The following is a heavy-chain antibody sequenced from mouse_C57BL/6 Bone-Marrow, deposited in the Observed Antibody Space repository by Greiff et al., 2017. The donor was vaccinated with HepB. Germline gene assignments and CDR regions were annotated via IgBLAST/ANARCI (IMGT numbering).Heavy chain of an antibody. CDR1: GFTFSSYA. CDR3: TRVWYYGLYYYAMDY. Sequence: EVQRVESGEGLVKPGGSLKLSCAASGFTFSSYAMSWVRQTPEKRLEWVAYISSGGDYIYYADTVKGRFTISRDNARNTLYLQMSSLKSEDTAMYYCTRVWYYGLYYYAMDYWGQGTSVTVSS. J-gene: IGHJ4*01. V-gene: IGHV5-9-1*02. CDR2: ISSGGDYI. D-gene: IGHD1-1*01.